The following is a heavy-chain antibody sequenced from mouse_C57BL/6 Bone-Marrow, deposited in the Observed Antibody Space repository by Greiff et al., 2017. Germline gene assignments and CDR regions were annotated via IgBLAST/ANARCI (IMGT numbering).Heavy chain of an antibody. CDR2: IWRGGST. J-gene: IGHJ1*03. Sequence: VQVVESGPGLVQPSQRLSITCTVSGFSLTSYGVHWVRQSPGKGLEWLGVIWRGGSTDYNAAFMSRLSITKDNSKSQVFFKMNSLQADDTAIYYCAKPSYYYGSSSYWYFDVWGTGTTVTVSS. CDR3: AKPSYYYGSSSYWYFDV. V-gene: IGHV2-5*01. D-gene: IGHD1-1*01. CDR1: GFSLTSYG.